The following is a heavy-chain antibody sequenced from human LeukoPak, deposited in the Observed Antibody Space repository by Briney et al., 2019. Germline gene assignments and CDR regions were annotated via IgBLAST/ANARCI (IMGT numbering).Heavy chain of an antibody. J-gene: IGHJ5*02. V-gene: IGHV4-59*11. D-gene: IGHD6-6*01. Sequence: SETLSLTCTVSGGSISSHYWSWIRQPPGKGLEWIGYIYYSGSTNYNPSLKSRVTISVDTSKNQFSLKLSSVTAADTAVYYCATGPGYSSSEGWFDPWGQGTLVTVSS. CDR3: ATGPGYSSSEGWFDP. CDR2: IYYSGST. CDR1: GGSISSHY.